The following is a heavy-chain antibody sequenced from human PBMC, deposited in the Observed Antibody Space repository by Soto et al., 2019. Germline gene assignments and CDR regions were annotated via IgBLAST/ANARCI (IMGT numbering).Heavy chain of an antibody. V-gene: IGHV4-34*01. D-gene: IGHD3-3*01. CDR2: INHSGST. J-gene: IGHJ5*02. CDR3: ARESDFWSGYSPPVLPVRYRNWFDP. Sequence: QVQLQQWGAGLLKPSETLSLTCAVYGGSFSGYYWSWIRQPPGKGLEWIGEINHSGSTNYNPSLKSRVTISVDTSKNQFSLKLSSVTAADTAVYYCARESDFWSGYSPPVLPVRYRNWFDPWGQGTLVTVSS. CDR1: GGSFSGYY.